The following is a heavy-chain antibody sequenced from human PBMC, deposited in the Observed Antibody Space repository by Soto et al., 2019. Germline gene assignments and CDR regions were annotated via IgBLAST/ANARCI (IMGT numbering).Heavy chain of an antibody. V-gene: IGHV1-3*05. D-gene: IGHD3-16*01. CDR1: GYTSTSYA. Sequence: QVQLVQSGAEEKKPGASVKVSCEASGYTSTSYAMHRVRQASGQRLEWMGWMSAGDGDTKYSQKFQGRVTITRDTSASTAYMELSSLRSEDTAVYYCARSPTFGGVDIWGQGTMVTVSS. CDR3: ARSPTFGGVDI. J-gene: IGHJ3*02. CDR2: MSAGDGDT.